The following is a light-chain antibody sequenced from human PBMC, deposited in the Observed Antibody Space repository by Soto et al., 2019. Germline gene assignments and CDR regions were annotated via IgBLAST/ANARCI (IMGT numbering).Light chain of an antibody. Sequence: DIPMTQSPSSLSASVGDRVTITCRASQSISSYLNCYQQKPGKAPKLLIYAASSLQSGVPSRFSGSVSGTDFTLTISSLQPEDFATYYCQQSYSTLYTFGQGTKLEIK. J-gene: IGKJ2*01. CDR1: QSISSY. CDR3: QQSYSTLYT. CDR2: AAS. V-gene: IGKV1-39*01.